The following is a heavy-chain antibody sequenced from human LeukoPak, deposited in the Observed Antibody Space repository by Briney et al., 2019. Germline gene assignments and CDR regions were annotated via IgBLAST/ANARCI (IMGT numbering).Heavy chain of an antibody. D-gene: IGHD5-12*01. CDR3: ARLGSFYSGYDLGDY. CDR2: IYYSGST. V-gene: IGHV4-39*02. CDR1: GGSIISINHS. Sequence: SETLSLTCTVSGGSIISINHSWGWIRQPPGKGLEWIGSIYYSGSTYYNPSLKSRVTISVDTSKNHFSLKLSSVTAADTAVYYCARLGSFYSGYDLGDYWGQGTLVTVSS. J-gene: IGHJ4*02.